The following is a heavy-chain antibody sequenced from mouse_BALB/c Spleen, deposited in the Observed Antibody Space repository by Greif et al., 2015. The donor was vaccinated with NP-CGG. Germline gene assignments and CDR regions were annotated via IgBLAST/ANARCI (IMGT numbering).Heavy chain of an antibody. J-gene: IGHJ4*01. CDR2: IDPENGNT. Sequence: EVKLQESGAELVRPGALVKLSCKASGFNIKDYYMHWVKQRPEQGLEWIGWIDPENGNTIYDPKFQGKASITADTSSNTAYLQLSSLTSEDTAVYYCAYYYDYTGLAMDYWGQGTSVTVSS. D-gene: IGHD2-4*01. V-gene: IGHV14-1*02. CDR3: AYYYDYTGLAMDY. CDR1: GFNIKDYY.